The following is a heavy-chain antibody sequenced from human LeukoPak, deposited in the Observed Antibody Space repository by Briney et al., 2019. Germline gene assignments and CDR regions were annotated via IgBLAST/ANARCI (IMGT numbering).Heavy chain of an antibody. CDR3: ARDRYGSGSYYLVY. D-gene: IGHD3-10*01. Sequence: GGSLRLSCAAPGFTVSSNYMSWVRQAPGKGLEWVSVIYSGGSTYYADSVKGRFTISRDNSKNTLYPQMNSLRAEDTAVYYCARDRYGSGSYYLVYWGQGTLVTVSS. CDR1: GFTVSSNY. V-gene: IGHV3-66*01. J-gene: IGHJ4*02. CDR2: IYSGGST.